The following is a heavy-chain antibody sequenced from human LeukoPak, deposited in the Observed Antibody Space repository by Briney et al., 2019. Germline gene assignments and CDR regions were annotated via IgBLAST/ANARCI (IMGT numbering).Heavy chain of an antibody. CDR3: ARDFGGPRASDY. Sequence: GGSLRLSCAASGFTFSSYAMSWVRQAPGKGLVWVSCINTDGSYSSYADSVKGRFTISRDNVRNTLYLQMNSLRAEDSAVYYCARDFGGPRASDYWGQGISVTVSS. J-gene: IGHJ4*02. V-gene: IGHV3-74*01. D-gene: IGHD3-10*01. CDR2: INTDGSYS. CDR1: GFTFSSYA.